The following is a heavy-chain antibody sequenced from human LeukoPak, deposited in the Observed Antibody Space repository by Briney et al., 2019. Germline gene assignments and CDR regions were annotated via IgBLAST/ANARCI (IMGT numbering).Heavy chain of an antibody. CDR3: AKRGVVIRVILVGFHKEAYYFDS. J-gene: IGHJ4*02. Sequence: GGSLRLSCAVSGITLSNYGMSWVRQAPGKGLEWVAGISGSGGSTYYADSVKGRFAISRDNSKNTLYLQMISLRAEDTAVYFCAKRGVVIRVILVGFHKEAYYFDSWGQGALVTVSS. D-gene: IGHD3-22*01. CDR2: ISGSGGST. CDR1: GITLSNYG. V-gene: IGHV3-23*01.